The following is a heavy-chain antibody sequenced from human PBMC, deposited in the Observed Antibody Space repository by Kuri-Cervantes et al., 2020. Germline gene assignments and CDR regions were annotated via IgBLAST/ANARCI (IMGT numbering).Heavy chain of an antibody. Sequence: SETLSLTCTVSGGSISSYYWSWIRQPPGKGLEWIGYIYYSGSTNYNPSLKSRVTISVDTSKNQFSPKLSSVTAADTAVYYCTRFYSTNAFDIWGQGTMVTVSS. D-gene: IGHD4-11*01. V-gene: IGHV4-59*08. CDR2: IYYSGST. J-gene: IGHJ3*02. CDR1: GGSISSYY. CDR3: TRFYSTNAFDI.